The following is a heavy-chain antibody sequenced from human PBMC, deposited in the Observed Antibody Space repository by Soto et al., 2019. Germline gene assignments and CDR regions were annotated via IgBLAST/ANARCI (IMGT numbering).Heavy chain of an antibody. V-gene: IGHV1-69*13. D-gene: IGHD4-17*01. Sequence: SMKVSCKASRNTFYSYTTSWLLKTPGHGLAWMGGIIPIFGTPNYAQKFQGKVTITADESTSTAYMELSSLRSEDTAVYYCAGQLDYYAFDIWGQGTMVTVSS. CDR2: IIPIFGTP. CDR3: AGQLDYYAFDI. J-gene: IGHJ3*02. CDR1: RNTFYSYT.